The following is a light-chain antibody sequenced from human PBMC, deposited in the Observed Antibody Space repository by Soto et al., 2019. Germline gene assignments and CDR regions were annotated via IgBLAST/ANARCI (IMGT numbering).Light chain of an antibody. CDR1: QSVSSSY. Sequence: EGALTQSPGTQSLSPGERATLSCRASQSVSSSYLAWYQQKPGQAPRLLIYGASSRATGIPDRFSGSGSGTDFTLTISRLEPEDFAVYYCQQYGSSLTWTFGQGTKVDI. CDR2: GAS. J-gene: IGKJ1*01. V-gene: IGKV3-20*01. CDR3: QQYGSSLTWT.